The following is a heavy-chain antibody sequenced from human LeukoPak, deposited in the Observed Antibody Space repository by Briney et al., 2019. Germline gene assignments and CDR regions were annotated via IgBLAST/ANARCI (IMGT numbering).Heavy chain of an antibody. CDR2: IYYSGTA. J-gene: IGHJ6*03. V-gene: IGHV4-39*01. CDR3: ARVAAARYYYYMDV. Sequence: SETLSLTCTVSGGSISSSSYSWGWIRQPPGKGLEWIGTIYYSGTAYYSPSLKSRVTISVDTSMNQFSLRLSSVTAADTAVFYCARVAAARYYYYMDVWGKGTTVTVSS. D-gene: IGHD6-13*01. CDR1: GGSISSSSYS.